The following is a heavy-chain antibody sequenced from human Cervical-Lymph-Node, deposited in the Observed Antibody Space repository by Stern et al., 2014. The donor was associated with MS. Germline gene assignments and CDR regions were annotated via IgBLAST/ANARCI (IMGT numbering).Heavy chain of an antibody. CDR2: IYHSGST. Sequence: LQLQESGSGLVKPSQTLSLTCAVSGGSISSGGYSWSWIRQPPGKGLEWIGYIYHSGSTYYNPSLKSRVTKLVDRSKTQFSLKLSSVTAADTAVYYCARSSTVTPNAFDIWGQGTMVTVSS. J-gene: IGHJ3*02. CDR1: GGSISSGGYS. D-gene: IGHD4-17*01. V-gene: IGHV4-30-2*01. CDR3: ARSSTVTPNAFDI.